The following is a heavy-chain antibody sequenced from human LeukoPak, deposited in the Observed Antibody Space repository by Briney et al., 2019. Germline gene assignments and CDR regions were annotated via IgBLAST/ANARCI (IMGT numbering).Heavy chain of an antibody. CDR2: IIPILGIA. V-gene: IGHV1-69*04. CDR1: GGTFSSYA. Sequence: ASVKVSCKASGGTFSSYAISWVRQAPGQGLEWMGRIIPILGIANYAQKFQGRVTITADKSTSTAYMELSSLRSEDTAVYYCARPCVGGAFDIWGQGTMVTVSS. J-gene: IGHJ3*02. CDR3: ARPCVGGAFDI.